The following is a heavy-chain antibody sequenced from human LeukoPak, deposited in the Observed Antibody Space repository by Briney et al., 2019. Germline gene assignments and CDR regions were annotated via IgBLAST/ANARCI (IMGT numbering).Heavy chain of an antibody. V-gene: IGHV3-21*03. CDR3: ARHTMRGNWFDP. J-gene: IGHJ5*02. CDR2: ISSSSSYI. D-gene: IGHD3-22*01. Sequence: GGSLRLSCAASGFTFSSYSMNWVRQAPGKGLEWVSSISSSSSYIYYADSVKGRFTISRDNAKNSLYLQMNSLRAEDTAVYYCARHTMRGNWFDPWGQGALVTVSS. CDR1: GFTFSSYS.